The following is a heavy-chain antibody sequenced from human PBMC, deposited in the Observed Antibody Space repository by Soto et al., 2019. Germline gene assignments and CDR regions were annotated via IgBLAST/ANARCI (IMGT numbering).Heavy chain of an antibody. V-gene: IGHV1-69*01. CDR1: GDAFSNYI. J-gene: IGHJ4*02. CDR3: ARGRVQPPVGLYFDS. D-gene: IGHD1-26*01. Sequence: QVQLVQSGAEVKKPGSSVKVSCKASGDAFSNYIFDWVRQAPGQGLEWMGGIIPMFGTPKYAETFQDRVTISADVSTATAYMELTSLRFDDTAVYYCARGRVQPPVGLYFDSWGEGTRVIVSS. CDR2: IIPMFGTP.